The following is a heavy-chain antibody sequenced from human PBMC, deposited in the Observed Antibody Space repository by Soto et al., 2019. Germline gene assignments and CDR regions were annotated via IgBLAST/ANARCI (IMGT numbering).Heavy chain of an antibody. CDR3: ARGVAGPLHWFDP. CDR1: VYTFTSCA. D-gene: IGHD6-19*01. J-gene: IGHJ5*02. V-gene: IGHV1-3*01. Sequence: ASVKVSCKASVYTFTSCAMHWVRQAPGQRLEWMGWINAGNGNTKYSQKFQGRVTITRDTSASTAYMELSSLRSEDTAVYYCARGVAGPLHWFDPWGQGTLVTVSS. CDR2: INAGNGNT.